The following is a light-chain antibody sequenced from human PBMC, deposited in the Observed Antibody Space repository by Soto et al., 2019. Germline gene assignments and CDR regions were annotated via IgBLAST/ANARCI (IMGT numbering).Light chain of an antibody. Sequence: EIVLTQSPGTLSVSPGERVTLSCRASQSVNSNYLAWYQQRPGQALRLLIFGASYRATGITDRFSGSGSGTDFTLTISRLEPEDFAVYYCQQYSSSPPEFTFGPGTKVDSK. CDR1: QSVNSNY. CDR3: QQYSSSPPEFT. V-gene: IGKV3-20*01. J-gene: IGKJ3*01. CDR2: GAS.